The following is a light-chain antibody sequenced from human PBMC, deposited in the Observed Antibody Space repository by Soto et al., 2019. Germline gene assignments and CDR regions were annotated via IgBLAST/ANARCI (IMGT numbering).Light chain of an antibody. Sequence: SYELTQPPSVSVAPGKTARITCGGNNIGSKSVHWYQQKPGQAPVLVIYYDSDRPSGIPERFSGSNSGNTATLTISRVEAGDEADDYCQVWDSSSDHPGVFGGGTKLTVL. CDR2: YDS. CDR1: NIGSKS. J-gene: IGLJ2*01. V-gene: IGLV3-21*04. CDR3: QVWDSSSDHPGV.